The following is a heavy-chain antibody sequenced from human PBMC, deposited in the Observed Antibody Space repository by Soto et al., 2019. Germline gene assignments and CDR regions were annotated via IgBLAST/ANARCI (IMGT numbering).Heavy chain of an antibody. Sequence: VGSLRLSCAASGFTFSSYAMSWARQAPGKGLEWVSAISGSGGSTYYADSVKGRFTISRDNSKNTLYLQMNSLRAEDTAVYYCAKDRQQQLVRWFDPWGQGTLVTVSS. V-gene: IGHV3-23*01. D-gene: IGHD6-13*01. CDR3: AKDRQQQLVRWFDP. CDR2: ISGSGGST. CDR1: GFTFSSYA. J-gene: IGHJ5*02.